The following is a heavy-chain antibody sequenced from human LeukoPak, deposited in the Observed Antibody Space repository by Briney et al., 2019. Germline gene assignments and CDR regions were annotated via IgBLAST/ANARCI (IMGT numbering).Heavy chain of an antibody. V-gene: IGHV4-30-4*08. CDR1: GGSISSGDYY. CDR3: ARDPYYDFWSGYPV. D-gene: IGHD3-3*01. Sequence: SETLSLTCTVSGGSISSGDYYWSWIRQPPGKGLEWIGYIYYSGSTYYHPSLKSRVTISVDTSKNQFSLKLSSVTAADTAVYYCARDPYYDFWSGYPVWGQGTLVTVSS. J-gene: IGHJ4*02. CDR2: IYYSGST.